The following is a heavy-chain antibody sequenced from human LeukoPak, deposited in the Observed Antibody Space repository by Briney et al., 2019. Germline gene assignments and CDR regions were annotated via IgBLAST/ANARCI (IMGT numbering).Heavy chain of an antibody. CDR1: GGTFSSYA. V-gene: IGHV1-69*13. CDR3: ARDHSNDFWSGSGPLYYMDV. D-gene: IGHD3-3*01. Sequence: SAKVSCKASGGTFSSYAISWVRQAPGQGLEWMGGIIPIFGTANYAQKFQGRVTITADESTSTAYMELSRLRSDDTAVYYCARDHSNDFWSGSGPLYYMDVWGKGTTVTVSS. CDR2: IIPIFGTA. J-gene: IGHJ6*03.